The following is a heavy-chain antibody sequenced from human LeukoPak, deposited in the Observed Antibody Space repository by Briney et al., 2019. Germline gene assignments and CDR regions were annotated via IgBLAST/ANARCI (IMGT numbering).Heavy chain of an antibody. D-gene: IGHD1-1*01. CDR3: AKDAWKRFDY. J-gene: IGHJ4*01. CDR1: GFTFSSFA. CDR2: ISGSGSTT. V-gene: IGHV3-23*01. Sequence: GGSLRLSCAASGFTFSSFAMSWVRQAPGKGLEWISGISGSGSTTYYADSVKGRSTISRDNFKNTLYLQMNSLRAEDTAVYYCAKDAWKRFDYWGHGTLVTVSS.